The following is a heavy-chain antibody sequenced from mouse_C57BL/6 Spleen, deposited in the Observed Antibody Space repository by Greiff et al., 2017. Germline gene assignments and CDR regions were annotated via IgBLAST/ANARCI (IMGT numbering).Heavy chain of an antibody. CDR3: ARGYDGYYYAMDY. Sequence: QVQLQQPGAELVRPGTSVKLSCKASGYTFTSYWMHWVKQRPGQGLEWIGVIDPSDSYTNYNQKFKGKATLTVDTSSSPAYMQLSSLTSEDSAVYYCARGYDGYYYAMDYWGQGTSVTVSS. D-gene: IGHD2-2*01. J-gene: IGHJ4*01. CDR1: GYTFTSYW. CDR2: IDPSDSYT. V-gene: IGHV1-59*01.